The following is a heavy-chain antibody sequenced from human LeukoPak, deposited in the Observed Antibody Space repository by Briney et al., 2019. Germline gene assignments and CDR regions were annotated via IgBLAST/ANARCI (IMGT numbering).Heavy chain of an antibody. CDR1: GFTFSKYD. D-gene: IGHD1-1*01. CDR3: ARGSPTAGDWYYDL. Sequence: HSGGSLRLSCAASGFTFSKYDMHWVRQPSGKGLEWVSGIGTVDDTYYPGSVKGRFTISREDAKNSLYLQMNSLRVGDTAVYFCARGSPTAGDWYYDLWGRGTLVTVSS. CDR2: IGTVDDT. V-gene: IGHV3-13*04. J-gene: IGHJ2*01.